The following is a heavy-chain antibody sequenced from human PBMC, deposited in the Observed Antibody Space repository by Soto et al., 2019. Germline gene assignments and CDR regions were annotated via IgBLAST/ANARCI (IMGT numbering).Heavy chain of an antibody. J-gene: IGHJ4*02. CDR3: ARGRDGGAAI. V-gene: IGHV4-34*01. CDR2: INPTGST. D-gene: IGHD4-17*01. CDR1: GGSFSGYY. Sequence: QVQLQQWGAGLLKPSETLSLTCAVYGGSFSGYYWSWIRQPPGKGLEWIGEINPTGSTSYTPSLKGRLTISVDTSKNYLSLKVTSATAADSAMYYCARGRDGGAAIWGQGTLVTVSS.